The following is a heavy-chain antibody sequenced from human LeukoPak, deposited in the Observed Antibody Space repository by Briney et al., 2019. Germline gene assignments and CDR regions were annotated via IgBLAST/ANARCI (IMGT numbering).Heavy chain of an antibody. D-gene: IGHD3/OR15-3a*01. V-gene: IGHV4-59*11. Sequence: PSETLSLTCTVSGGSISSHYWSWIRQPPGKGLEWIGYIYYSGSTNYNHSLKSRVTISVDTSRNQFSLKLSSVTAADSAVYYCARRTGYLNYYYYYYMDVWGNGTTVTVSS. CDR2: IYYSGST. J-gene: IGHJ6*03. CDR1: GGSISSHY. CDR3: ARRTGYLNYYYYYYMDV.